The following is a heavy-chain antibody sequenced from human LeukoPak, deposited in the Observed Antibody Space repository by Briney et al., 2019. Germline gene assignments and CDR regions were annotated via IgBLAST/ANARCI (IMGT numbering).Heavy chain of an antibody. CDR3: AAGHSSTWYNH. V-gene: IGHV4-59*01. D-gene: IGHD6-13*01. CDR2: IYYSGST. CDR1: GGSIGGYY. Sequence: KPSETLSLTCTVSGGSIGGYYCGWIRKPPGKGLEWIGYIYYSGSTNYNPSLKSRVTMTVDTSKNQFSLKLSSVTAADTAVYYCAAGHSSTWYNHWGQGTLVTVSS. J-gene: IGHJ4*02.